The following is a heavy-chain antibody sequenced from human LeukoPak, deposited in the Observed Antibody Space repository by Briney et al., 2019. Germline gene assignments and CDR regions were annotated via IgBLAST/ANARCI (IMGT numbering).Heavy chain of an antibody. J-gene: IGHJ6*03. D-gene: IGHD3-10*01. V-gene: IGHV4-39*01. CDR1: GGSISSSSYY. CDR2: IYYSGST. CDR3: ATTSRITMVRGVIFYYFYMDV. Sequence: SETLSLTCTVSGGSISSSSYYWGWIRQPPGKGLEWIGSIYYSGSTYYHPFLKSRVPLSVDTSKNQFSLKLSSVTDADTAVYYCATTSRITMVRGVIFYYFYMDVWGKGTTVTISS.